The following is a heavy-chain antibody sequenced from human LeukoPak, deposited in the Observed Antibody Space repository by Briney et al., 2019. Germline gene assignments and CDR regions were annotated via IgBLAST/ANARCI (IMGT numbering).Heavy chain of an antibody. J-gene: IGHJ4*02. CDR1: GGSISNYY. V-gene: IGHV4-59*08. CDR3: ARHGSMSWRSFYDY. CDR2: IYYTGST. D-gene: IGHD6-13*01. Sequence: SETLSLTCSVSGGSISNYYWSWIRQPPGKGLEWIGYIYYTGSTNYNPSLKSRVTISLDTSKNQFSLRLSSVSAADTAVYYCARHGSMSWRSFYDYWGQGTLVTISS.